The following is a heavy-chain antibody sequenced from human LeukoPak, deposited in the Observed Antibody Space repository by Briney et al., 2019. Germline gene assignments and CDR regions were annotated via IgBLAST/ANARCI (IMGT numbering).Heavy chain of an antibody. CDR3: ARHQVMTTVTTSLGY. D-gene: IGHD4-17*01. Sequence: SETLSLTCTVSGGSISSSSYYWGWIRQPPGKGLEWIGSIYYSGSTYYNPSLKSRVTISVDTSKNQFSLKLSSVTAADTAVYYCARHQVMTTVTTSLGYWGQGTLVTVSS. J-gene: IGHJ4*02. CDR2: IYYSGST. CDR1: GGSISSSSYY. V-gene: IGHV4-39*01.